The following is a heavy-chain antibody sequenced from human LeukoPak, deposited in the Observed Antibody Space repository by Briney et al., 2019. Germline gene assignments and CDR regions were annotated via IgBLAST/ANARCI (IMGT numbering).Heavy chain of an antibody. CDR2: IYNGVNT. V-gene: IGHV3-53*01. Sequence: PGGSLRLSCAASGFSVDTKYMSWVRQAPGKGLEWLSFIYNGVNTYYADSVKGRFTISRDNSKNTLYLQMNSLRAEDTAVYYCAKDREQLWLVDAFDIWGQGTMVTVSS. J-gene: IGHJ3*02. CDR3: AKDREQLWLVDAFDI. CDR1: GFSVDTKY. D-gene: IGHD5-18*01.